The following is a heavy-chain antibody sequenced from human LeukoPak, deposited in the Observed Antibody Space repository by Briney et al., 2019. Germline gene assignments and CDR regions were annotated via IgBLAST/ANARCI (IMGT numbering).Heavy chain of an antibody. CDR2: VDPEDGET. CDR1: GYTFTDYY. D-gene: IGHD3-3*01. Sequence: ASVKVSCKASGYTFTDYYMHWVQQAPGKGLEWMGLVDPEDGETISAEKFQGRVTITADTFTDTAYMELSSLRSEDTAVYYCATASSAITIFGVVIVNNAFDIWGQGTMVTVSS. J-gene: IGHJ3*02. V-gene: IGHV1-69-2*01. CDR3: ATASSAITIFGVVIVNNAFDI.